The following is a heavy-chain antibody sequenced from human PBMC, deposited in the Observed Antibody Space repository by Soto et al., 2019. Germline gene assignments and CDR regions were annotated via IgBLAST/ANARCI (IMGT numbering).Heavy chain of an antibody. J-gene: IGHJ4*02. Sequence: GESLKISCKGSGYSFSSDWVAWVRQMPGKGLEWMGIIYPGDSDIRYGPSFQGQVTISADESINTAYLHWSSLRASDTAIYYCARIYSSGLYYFDYWGQGTLVTVSS. CDR2: IYPGDSDI. CDR3: ARIYSSGLYYFDY. CDR1: GYSFSSDW. D-gene: IGHD3-22*01. V-gene: IGHV5-51*01.